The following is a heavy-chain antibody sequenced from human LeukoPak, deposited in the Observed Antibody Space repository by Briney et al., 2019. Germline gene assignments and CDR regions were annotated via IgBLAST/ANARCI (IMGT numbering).Heavy chain of an antibody. CDR1: GFTFSSYW. CDR2: IKQDGSDQ. J-gene: IGHJ4*02. CDR3: AKDPGGAVAGTFDY. V-gene: IGHV3-7*01. Sequence: GGSLRLSCAASGFTFSSYWMNWVRQAPGKGLEWVANIKQDGSDQYYVDSVKGRFTISRDNAKNSLYLQMNSLRAEDTAVYYCAKDPGGAVAGTFDYWGQGTLVTVSS. D-gene: IGHD6-19*01.